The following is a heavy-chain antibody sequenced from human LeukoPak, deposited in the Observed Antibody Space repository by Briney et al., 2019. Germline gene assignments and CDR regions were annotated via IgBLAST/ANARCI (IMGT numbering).Heavy chain of an antibody. CDR1: GGSISSSSYY. CDR3: ARNDNYDSLPHNFDY. V-gene: IGHV4-39*01. J-gene: IGHJ4*02. Sequence: SETLSLTCTVSGGSISSSSYYWGWIRQPPGKGLEWIGSIYYSGSTYYNPSLKSRVTISVDTSKNQFSLKLSSVTAADTAVYYCARNDNYDSLPHNFDYWGQGTLVTVSS. CDR2: IYYSGST. D-gene: IGHD3-3*01.